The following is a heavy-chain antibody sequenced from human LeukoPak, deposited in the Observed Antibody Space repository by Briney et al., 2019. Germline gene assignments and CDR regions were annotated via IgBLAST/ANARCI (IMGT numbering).Heavy chain of an antibody. J-gene: IGHJ4*02. V-gene: IGHV4-61*02. CDR2: IYTSGST. CDR3: ARAKDIVVVPAAPAFDY. Sequence: SETLSLTCTVSGGSISSGSYYWSWIRQPAGKGLEWIGRIYTSGSTNYNPSLKSRVTISVDTSKNQFSLKLSSVTAADTAVYYCARAKDIVVVPAAPAFDYWGQGTLVTVSS. D-gene: IGHD2-2*01. CDR1: GGSISSGSYY.